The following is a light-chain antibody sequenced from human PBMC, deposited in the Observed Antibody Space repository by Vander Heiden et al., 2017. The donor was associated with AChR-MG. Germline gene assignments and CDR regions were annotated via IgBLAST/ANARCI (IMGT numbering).Light chain of an antibody. CDR3: CSYAGSSTFVL. V-gene: IGLV2-23*02. Sequence: QSALTQPASVSGSPGQSITISCTGTSSDVGSYNLVSWYQQHPGKAPKLMIYEVSKRPSGVSNRFSGSKSGNTASLTISGPQAEDEADYYCCSYAGSSTFVLFGGGAKLTVL. CDR1: SSDVGSYNL. CDR2: EVS. J-gene: IGLJ2*01.